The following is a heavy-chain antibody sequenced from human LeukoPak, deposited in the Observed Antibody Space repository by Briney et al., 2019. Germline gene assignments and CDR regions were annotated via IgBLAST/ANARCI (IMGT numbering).Heavy chain of an antibody. D-gene: IGHD1-26*01. CDR2: IIPIFGTA. V-gene: IGHV1-69*13. CDR3: ASRKNSGSYYRLNNWFDP. Sequence: ASVTVSCKASGGTFSSYAISWVRQAPGQGLEWMGGIIPIFGTANYAQKFQGRVTITADESTSTAYMELSSLRSEDTAVYYCASRKNSGSYYRLNNWFDPWGQGTLVTVSS. J-gene: IGHJ5*02. CDR1: GGTFSSYA.